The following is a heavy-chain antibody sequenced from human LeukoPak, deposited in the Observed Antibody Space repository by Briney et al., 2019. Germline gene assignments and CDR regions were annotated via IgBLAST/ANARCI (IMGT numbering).Heavy chain of an antibody. J-gene: IGHJ4*02. CDR2: IYYSGST. CDR1: GGSINNYY. CDR3: ARGGYMAAAQYAY. V-gene: IGHV4-59*12. Sequence: SETLSLTCTVSGGSINNYYWSWIRQPPGKGLEWIGYIYYSGSTNYNPSLKSRVTISVDTSKNQFSLKLSSVTAADTAVYYCARGGYMAAAQYAYWGQGTQVTVSS. D-gene: IGHD6-13*01.